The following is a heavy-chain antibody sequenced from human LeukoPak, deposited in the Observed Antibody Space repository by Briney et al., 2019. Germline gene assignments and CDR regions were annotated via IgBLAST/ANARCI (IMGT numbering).Heavy chain of an antibody. D-gene: IGHD1-26*01. V-gene: IGHV1-2*02. J-gene: IGHJ4*02. Sequence: ASVKVSCKASGGTFSSYAISWVRQAPGQGLEWMGRINPNTGDTNYAQKFQGRVIMTRDTSINTAYMELSRLRSDDSAVYYCARDVVGADYWGQGTLVTVSS. CDR3: ARDVVGADY. CDR2: INPNTGDT. CDR1: GGTFSSYA.